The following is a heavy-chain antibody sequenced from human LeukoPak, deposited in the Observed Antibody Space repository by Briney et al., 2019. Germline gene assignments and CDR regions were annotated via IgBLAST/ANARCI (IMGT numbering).Heavy chain of an antibody. CDR1: GGSFSGYY. CDR2: INHSGST. D-gene: IGHD4-4*01. J-gene: IGHJ4*02. Sequence: KPSETLSLTCAVYGGSFSGYYWSWIRQPPGKGLEWIGEINHSGSTNYNPSLKSRVTISVDTSKNQFSLKLSSVTAAVTAVYYCARVTPDDYTVFDYWGQGTLVTVSS. CDR3: ARVTPDDYTVFDY. V-gene: IGHV4-34*01.